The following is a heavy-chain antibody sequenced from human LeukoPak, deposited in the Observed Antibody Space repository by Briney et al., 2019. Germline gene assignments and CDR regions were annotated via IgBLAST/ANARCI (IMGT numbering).Heavy chain of an antibody. Sequence: GGSLRLSCAASGFTFSSYAMSWVRRAPGEGLEWVSAISGSGGSTYYADSVKGRFTISRDNSKNTLYLQMNSLRAEDTAVYYCAKSGRAYRDYFDYWGQGTLVTVSS. CDR1: GFTFSSYA. CDR3: AKSGRAYRDYFDY. D-gene: IGHD1-26*01. J-gene: IGHJ4*02. V-gene: IGHV3-23*01. CDR2: ISGSGGST.